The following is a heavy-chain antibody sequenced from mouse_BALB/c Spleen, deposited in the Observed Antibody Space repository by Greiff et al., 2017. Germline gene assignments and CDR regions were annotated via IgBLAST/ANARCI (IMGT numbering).Heavy chain of an antibody. CDR3: ARHEEDYRSDY. Sequence: EVKLVESGGGLVKPGGSLKLSCAASGFTFSDYYMYWVRQTPEKRLEWVATISDGGSYTYYPDSVKGRFTISRDNAKNTLYLQMSSLKSEDTAMYYCARHEEDYRSDYWGQGTTLTVSS. CDR2: ISDGGSYT. CDR1: GFTFSDYY. J-gene: IGHJ2*01. V-gene: IGHV5-4*02. D-gene: IGHD2-14*01.